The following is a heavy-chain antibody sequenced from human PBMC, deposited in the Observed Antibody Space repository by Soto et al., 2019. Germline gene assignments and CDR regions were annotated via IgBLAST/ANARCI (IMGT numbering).Heavy chain of an antibody. CDR2: IDPGGSNI. D-gene: IGHD3-16*01. Sequence: GESLKISCQGSGYVFTTYWISWVRQIAGKGLEWMGRIDPGGSNINYTPSFQGHVTISVDYSNSSAYLQFHSLKASDTAIYYCARVGGSAFYANWFDPWGQGTLVTVSS. J-gene: IGHJ5*02. CDR1: GYVFTTYW. CDR3: ARVGGSAFYANWFDP. V-gene: IGHV5-10-1*01.